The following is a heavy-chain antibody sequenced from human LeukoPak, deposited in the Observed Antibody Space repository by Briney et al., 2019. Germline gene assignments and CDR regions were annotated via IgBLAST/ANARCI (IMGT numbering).Heavy chain of an antibody. CDR2: IYYSGST. V-gene: IGHV4-59*01. D-gene: IGHD3-3*01. Sequence: PSETLSLTCTVSGGSISSYYWSWIRQPPGKGLEWIGYIYYSGSTNYNPSLKSRVTISVDTSKNQFSLKLSSVTAADTAVYYCARDAGPSNFWSGYYPNYYYYYMDVWAKGPRSPSP. CDR3: ARDAGPSNFWSGYYPNYYYYYMDV. J-gene: IGHJ6*03. CDR1: GGSISSYY.